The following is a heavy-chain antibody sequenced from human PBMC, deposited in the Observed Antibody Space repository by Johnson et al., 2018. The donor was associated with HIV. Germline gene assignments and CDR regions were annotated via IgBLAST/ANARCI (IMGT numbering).Heavy chain of an antibody. Sequence: QVQLVESGGRVVQPGRSLRLSCAASGFTFSYYGMHWVRQAPGKGLEWVAIIWNDGSHKYYADSVKGRFTISRDNSKNTLYLQMNSLTAEDTAVYYCAKGRELGYCAGGVCSDSFDVWGQGTLVTVSS. CDR1: GFTFSYYG. CDR2: IWNDGSHK. CDR3: AKGRELGYCAGGVCSDSFDV. J-gene: IGHJ3*01. D-gene: IGHD2-8*02. V-gene: IGHV3-33*06.